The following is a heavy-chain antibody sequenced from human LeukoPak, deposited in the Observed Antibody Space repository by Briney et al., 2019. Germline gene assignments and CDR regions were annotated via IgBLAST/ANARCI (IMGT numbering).Heavy chain of an antibody. CDR1: GYSINSGFY. CDR3: ARVEVGATSPFDY. Sequence: PSETLSLTCTVSGYSINSGFYWAWIRQPPGKGLEWIGSIYHSGNTYYNPSLKSRATISVDTSKNRFSLKLSSVTAADTAVYYCARVEVGATSPFDYWGQGNPVTVSS. D-gene: IGHD1-26*01. V-gene: IGHV4-38-2*02. CDR2: IYHSGNT. J-gene: IGHJ4*02.